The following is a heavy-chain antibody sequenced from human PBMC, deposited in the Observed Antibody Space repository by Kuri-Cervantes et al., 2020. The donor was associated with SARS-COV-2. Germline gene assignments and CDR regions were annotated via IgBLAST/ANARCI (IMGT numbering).Heavy chain of an antibody. CDR2: TYFRSKWFN. Sequence: SQTLSLTCAISGDSVSSTSFAWNWIRRSPSRGLEWLGRTYFRSKWFNDYAVSVKGRITINADTSRNHFSLQLTSVTPEDTAVYYCAGDPFDVHIEIVPEGILPYNKEKYHYYNLAMDVWGQGTTVTVSS. CDR3: AGDPFDVHIEIVPEGILPYNKEKYHYYNLAMDV. J-gene: IGHJ6*02. CDR1: GDSVSSTSFA. V-gene: IGHV6-1*01. D-gene: IGHD2/OR15-2a*01.